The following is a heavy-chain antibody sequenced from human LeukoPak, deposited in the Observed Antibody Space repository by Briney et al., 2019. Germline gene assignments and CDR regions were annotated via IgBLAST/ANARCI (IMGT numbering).Heavy chain of an antibody. CDR3: ARASGFFPRENHFDY. Sequence: ASVKVSCKASGYYFTSYSMHWVRQAPGQGLEWMGIIKASGGSTTYAQKFQDRITMTRDTSTSTVYMELSSLRSEDTAVHYCARASGFFPRENHFDYWGQGTLVSVSS. CDR1: GYYFTSYS. D-gene: IGHD1-14*01. J-gene: IGHJ4*02. CDR2: IKASGGST. V-gene: IGHV1-46*01.